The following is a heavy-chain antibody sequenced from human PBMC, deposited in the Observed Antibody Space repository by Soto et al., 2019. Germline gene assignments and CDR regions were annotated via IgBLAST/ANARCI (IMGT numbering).Heavy chain of an antibody. J-gene: IGHJ5*02. D-gene: IGHD3-9*01. CDR2: IYYSGST. CDR3: ARQGWRYFDWIGWFDP. Sequence: SETLSLTCTVSGGSISSSSYYWGWIRQPPGKGLEWIGSIYYSGSTYYNPSLKSRVTISVDTSKNQFSLKLSSVTAADTAVYYCARQGWRYFDWIGWFDPWGQGTLVTVSS. V-gene: IGHV4-39*01. CDR1: GGSISSSSYY.